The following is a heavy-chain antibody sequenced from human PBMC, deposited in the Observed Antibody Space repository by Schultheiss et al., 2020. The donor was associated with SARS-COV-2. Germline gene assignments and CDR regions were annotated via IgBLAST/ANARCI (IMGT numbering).Heavy chain of an antibody. V-gene: IGHV6-1*01. Sequence: SETLSLTCAISGDSVSNNSAAWNWFRQSPSRGLEWLGRTYYRSKWYYDYAVSVKSRITVNPDTSKNQFSLQLNSVTPEDTAVYYCAREDYGIDYWGQGTLVTVSS. CDR2: TYYRSKWYY. D-gene: IGHD4-17*01. CDR1: GDSVSNNSAA. J-gene: IGHJ4*02. CDR3: AREDYGIDY.